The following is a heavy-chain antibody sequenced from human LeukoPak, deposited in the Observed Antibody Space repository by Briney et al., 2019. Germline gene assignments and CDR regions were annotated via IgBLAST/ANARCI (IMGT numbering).Heavy chain of an antibody. D-gene: IGHD3-22*01. J-gene: IGHJ5*02. Sequence: ESSETLSLTCAVSGVSISRGGYAWNWIRQPPGKGLEWIGSIYYSGTTYYNPSLKSRVTISVDTPKNQFSLNLRSVTAADTAVYYCARHRVYYDSSGYASPFDPWGQGTLVTVSS. CDR2: IYYSGTT. V-gene: IGHV4-39*01. CDR1: GVSISRGGYA. CDR3: ARHRVYYDSSGYASPFDP.